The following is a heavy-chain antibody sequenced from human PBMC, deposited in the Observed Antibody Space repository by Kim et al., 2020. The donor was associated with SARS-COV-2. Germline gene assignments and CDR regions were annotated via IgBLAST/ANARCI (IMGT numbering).Heavy chain of an antibody. CDR1: GYTFTSYA. CDR3: ASELWFGDYIYYYYGMDV. CDR2: INAGNGNT. D-gene: IGHD3-10*01. Sequence: ASVKVSCKASGYTFTSYAMHWVRQAPGQRLEWMGWINAGNGNTKYSQKFQGRVTITRDTSASTAYMELSSLRSEDTAVYYCASELWFGDYIYYYYGMDVWGQGTTATVSS. V-gene: IGHV1-3*01. J-gene: IGHJ6*02.